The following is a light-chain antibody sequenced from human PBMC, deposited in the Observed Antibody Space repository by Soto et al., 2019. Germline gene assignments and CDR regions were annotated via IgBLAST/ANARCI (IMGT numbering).Light chain of an antibody. V-gene: IGKV2-28*01. J-gene: IGKJ1*01. Sequence: DIVMTQSPLSLPVTPGEPASISCRSSQSLQHTFVYNYLDWYLQKPGQSPQLLISLGSKRAPGVPDRFRGSGSGTNFPLKISRVEAEDIGVYYCMQALQRPPWTFGQGTKVEIK. CDR3: MQALQRPPWT. CDR1: QSLQHTFVYNY. CDR2: LGS.